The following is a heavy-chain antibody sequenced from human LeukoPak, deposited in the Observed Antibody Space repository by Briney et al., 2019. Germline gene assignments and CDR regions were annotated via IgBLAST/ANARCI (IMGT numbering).Heavy chain of an antibody. CDR1: GFTFSSYA. V-gene: IGHV3-23*01. J-gene: IGHJ5*02. CDR3: AKTTRDFMTTVSNWFDP. D-gene: IGHD4-17*01. Sequence: GGSLRLSCAASGFTFSSYAMCWGRQAPGKGLEWVSTISGSGGSTYYADSVKGRFTISRDNSKNTVFLQMNSLRAEDTAIYYCAKTTRDFMTTVSNWFDPWGQGTLVTVSS. CDR2: ISGSGGST.